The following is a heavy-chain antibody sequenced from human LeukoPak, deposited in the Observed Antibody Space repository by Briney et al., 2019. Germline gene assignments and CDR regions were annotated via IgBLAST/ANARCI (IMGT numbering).Heavy chain of an antibody. CDR3: ARGLRGYSYGYYYYYYMDV. Sequence: SETLSLTCTVSGGSVSNYYWSWIRQSPGKGLEWIGYIYYTETSYNPSLKSRVTISVDTSKNQFSLKLSSVTAADTAVYYCARGLRGYSYGYYYYYYMDVWGKGTTVTVSS. CDR2: IYYTET. CDR1: GGSVSNYY. D-gene: IGHD5-18*01. J-gene: IGHJ6*03. V-gene: IGHV4-59*08.